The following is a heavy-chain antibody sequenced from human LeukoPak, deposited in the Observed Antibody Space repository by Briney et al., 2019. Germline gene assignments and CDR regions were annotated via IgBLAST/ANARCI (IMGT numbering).Heavy chain of an antibody. CDR2: IYHSGST. Sequence: PSETLSLTCTVSGGSISGSSYYWGWIRQPPGKGLEWIGYIYHSGSTYYNPSLKSRVTISVDRSKNQFSLKLSSVTAADTAVYYCARGQSHIDYWGQGTLVTVSS. J-gene: IGHJ4*02. V-gene: IGHV4-39*07. CDR1: GGSISGSSYY. CDR3: ARGQSHIDY.